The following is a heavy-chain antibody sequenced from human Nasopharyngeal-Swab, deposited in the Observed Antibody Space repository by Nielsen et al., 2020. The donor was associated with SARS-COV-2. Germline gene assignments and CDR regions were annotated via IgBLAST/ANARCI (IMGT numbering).Heavy chain of an antibody. V-gene: IGHV1-3*01. CDR3: ARPSNWNYGWMDV. CDR1: GYTFTSYA. J-gene: IGHJ6*02. D-gene: IGHD1-7*01. Sequence: ASVKVSCKASGYTFTSYALHWVRQAPRQRLEWMGWINAGNGNRKYSQKFQGRVTITRDTSATIAYMELSSLRSEDTAIYYCARPSNWNYGWMDVWGQGTLVTVSS. CDR2: INAGNGNR.